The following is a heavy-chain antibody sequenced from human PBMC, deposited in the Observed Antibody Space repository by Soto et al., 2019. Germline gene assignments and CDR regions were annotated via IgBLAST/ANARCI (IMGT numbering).Heavy chain of an antibody. V-gene: IGHV3-30*18. CDR1: GFTFSSYG. D-gene: IGHD2-15*01. J-gene: IGHJ3*02. CDR2: ISYDGSNK. Sequence: QVQLVESGGGVVQPGRSLRLSCAASGFTFSSYGMHWVRQAPGKGLEWVAVISYDGSNKYYADSVKGRFTISRDNSKKPPYLQKNCLRAGDTAVYYWANQNSWDIVVVAGLYAFDIWGQGTMVTVSS. CDR3: ANQNSWDIVVVAGLYAFDI.